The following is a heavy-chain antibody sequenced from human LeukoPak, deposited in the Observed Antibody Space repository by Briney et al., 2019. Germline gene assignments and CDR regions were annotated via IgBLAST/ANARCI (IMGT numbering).Heavy chain of an antibody. D-gene: IGHD1-26*01. Sequence: SETLSLTCAVYGGSFSGYYWSWIRQPPGKGLEWIGEINHSGGTNCNPSLKSRVTISVDTSKNQFSLKLTSVTAADMAVYYCAREAHSGSSYVNYWGQGTLVTVSS. V-gene: IGHV4-34*01. CDR1: GGSFSGYY. CDR2: INHSGGT. CDR3: AREAHSGSSYVNY. J-gene: IGHJ4*02.